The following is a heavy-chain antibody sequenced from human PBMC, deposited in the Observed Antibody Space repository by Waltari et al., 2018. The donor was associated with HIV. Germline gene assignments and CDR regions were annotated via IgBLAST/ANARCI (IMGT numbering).Heavy chain of an antibody. Sequence: EVQLVESGGGVVQPGGSLRLSCAASGFTFSSYDMHWVRQATGKGLEWVSAIGTAGDTYYPGSVKGRFTISRENAKNSLYLQMNSLRAGDTAVYYCARSSGWYYFDYWGQGTLVTVSS. CDR1: GFTFSSYD. D-gene: IGHD6-19*01. CDR2: IGTAGDT. J-gene: IGHJ4*02. V-gene: IGHV3-13*04. CDR3: ARSSGWYYFDY.